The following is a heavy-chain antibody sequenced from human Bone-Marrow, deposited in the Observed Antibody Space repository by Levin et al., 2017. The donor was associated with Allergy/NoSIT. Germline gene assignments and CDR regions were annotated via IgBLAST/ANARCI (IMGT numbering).Heavy chain of an antibody. D-gene: IGHD6-6*01. CDR2: INTNTGNP. CDR1: GYIFTSKA. Sequence: ASVKVSCKASGYIFTSKAMNWVRQAPGQGLEWMGWINTNTGNPTYAQGFTGRFVFSLDTSVSTAYLQISSLKAEDTAVYYCARGCRGQLVPPRGAFDVWGQGTMVTVSS. CDR3: ARGCRGQLVPPRGAFDV. J-gene: IGHJ3*01. V-gene: IGHV7-4-1*02.